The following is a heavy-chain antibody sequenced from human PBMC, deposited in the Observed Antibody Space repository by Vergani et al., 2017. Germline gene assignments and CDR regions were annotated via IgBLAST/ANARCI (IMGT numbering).Heavy chain of an antibody. CDR2: ISWNSVDI. CDR3: AKDIGSYGGYVDY. CDR1: GFSFPGYA. J-gene: IGHJ4*02. Sequence: EVQLLESGGGLVQPGGSLRLSCEASGFSFPGYAMHWVRQAPGKGLEWVSGISWNSVDIGYADSVKGRFTISRDNAKNYLYLQMNSLRREDMALYYCAKDIGSYGGYVDYWGQGTLVTVSS. V-gene: IGHV3-9*03. D-gene: IGHD4/OR15-4a*01.